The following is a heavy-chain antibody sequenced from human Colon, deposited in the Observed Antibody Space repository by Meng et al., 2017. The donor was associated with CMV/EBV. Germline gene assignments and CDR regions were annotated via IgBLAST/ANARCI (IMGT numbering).Heavy chain of an antibody. CDR1: GYTFTGYY. Sequence: QGEVVQSGAEVKKPWASVKVSCKASGYTFTGYYMHWVRQAPGQGLEWMGWINPNSGGTNYAQKFQGRVTMTRDTSISTAYMELSRLRSDDTAVYYCARDLRVWFGEFKNWGQGTLVTVSS. CDR2: INPNSGGT. J-gene: IGHJ4*02. V-gene: IGHV1-2*02. D-gene: IGHD3-10*01. CDR3: ARDLRVWFGEFKN.